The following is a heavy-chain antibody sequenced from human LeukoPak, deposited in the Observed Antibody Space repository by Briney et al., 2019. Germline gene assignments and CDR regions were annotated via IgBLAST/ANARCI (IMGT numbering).Heavy chain of an antibody. Sequence: GASVKVSCKASGYTSTGYYMHWVRQAPGQGLEWMGRINPNSGGTNYAQKFQGRVTMTRDTSISTAYMELSRLRSDDTAVYYCARDRSSSSWYSDFDYWGQGTLVTVSS. CDR3: ARDRSSSSWYSDFDY. CDR1: GYTSTGYY. J-gene: IGHJ4*02. D-gene: IGHD6-13*01. V-gene: IGHV1-2*06. CDR2: INPNSGGT.